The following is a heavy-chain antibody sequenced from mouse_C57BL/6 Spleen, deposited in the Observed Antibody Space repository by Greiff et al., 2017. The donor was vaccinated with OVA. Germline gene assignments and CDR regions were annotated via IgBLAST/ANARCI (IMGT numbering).Heavy chain of an antibody. CDR3: ARGGSSLPYAMDY. CDR1: GYTFTSYW. CDR2: IDPSDSYT. Sequence: VQLQQPGAELVMPGASVKLSCKASGYTFTSYWMHWVKQRPGQGLEWIGEIDPSDSYTNYNQKFKGKSTLTVDKSSSTAYMQLSSLTSEDSAVYYCARGGSSLPYAMDYWGQGTSVTVSS. V-gene: IGHV1-69*01. D-gene: IGHD1-1*01. J-gene: IGHJ4*01.